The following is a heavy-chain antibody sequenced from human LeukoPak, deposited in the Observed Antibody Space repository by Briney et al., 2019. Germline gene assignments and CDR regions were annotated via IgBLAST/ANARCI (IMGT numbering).Heavy chain of an antibody. Sequence: PGGSLRLSCAASGFTFSNYCMHWVRQAPGKGLLWVSRISTDGSDTTYAGSVKGRFTISRDNAKNTLYLQVNSLRADDTAVYYCARHFAWAFDYWGREPWSPSPQ. J-gene: IGHJ4*02. D-gene: IGHD3-9*01. V-gene: IGHV3-74*01. CDR1: GFTFSNYC. CDR3: ARHFAWAFDY. CDR2: ISTDGSDT.